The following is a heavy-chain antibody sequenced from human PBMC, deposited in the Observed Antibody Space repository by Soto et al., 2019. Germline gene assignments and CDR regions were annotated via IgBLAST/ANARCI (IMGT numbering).Heavy chain of an antibody. D-gene: IGHD1-26*01. J-gene: IGHJ3*02. CDR3: ARGGSNWSIHDAFDI. V-gene: IGHV1-2*02. Sequence: QVQLVQSGAEVKKPGASVKVSCKASGYTFTGYYMHWVRQAPGQGLEWMGWINPNSGGTNYAQKFQGRVTMTRNTSISTAYMELSRLRSDDTAVYYCARGGSNWSIHDAFDIWGQGTMVTVSS. CDR1: GYTFTGYY. CDR2: INPNSGGT.